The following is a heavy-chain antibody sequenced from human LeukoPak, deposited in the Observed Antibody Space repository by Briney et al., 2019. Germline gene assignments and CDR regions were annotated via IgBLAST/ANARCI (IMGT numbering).Heavy chain of an antibody. CDR1: GFTFSSYA. J-gene: IGHJ4*02. CDR3: ARGLSSWSPYFDY. V-gene: IGHV3-23*01. Sequence: GGSLRLSCAASGFTFSSYAMSWVRQAPGKGLEWVSAISGSGGSTYYADSVKGRFTISRDNAKNSLYLQMNSLRAEDTAVYYCARGLSSWSPYFDYWGQGTLVTVSS. D-gene: IGHD6-13*01. CDR2: ISGSGGST.